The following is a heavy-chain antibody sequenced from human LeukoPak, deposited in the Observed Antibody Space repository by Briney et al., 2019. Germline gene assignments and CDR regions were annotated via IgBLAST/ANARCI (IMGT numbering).Heavy chain of an antibody. J-gene: IGHJ4*02. Sequence: GGSLRLSCAVSGFMFSQHTMSWVRQAPGKRLEWVSSISGSGDATRYADSVMGRFTISRDNAKNTLSLQMNSLRAEATAVYYCAKSDCASDGCKLLNYWGQGTLVTASS. CDR1: GFMFSQHT. D-gene: IGHD3-10*01. CDR2: ISGSGDAT. CDR3: AKSDCASDGCKLLNY. V-gene: IGHV3-23*01.